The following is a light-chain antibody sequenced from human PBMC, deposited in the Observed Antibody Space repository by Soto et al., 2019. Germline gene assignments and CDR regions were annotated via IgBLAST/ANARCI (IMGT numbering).Light chain of an antibody. Sequence: VLTQSPATLSLSPGERATLSCRSSQSVSSYLAWYQQKPGQAPRLLIYDASNRATGIPARFSGSGSGTDFTLTISSLEPEDFAIYYCQQRQYWPPITLGQGTRLEIK. V-gene: IGKV3-11*01. J-gene: IGKJ5*01. CDR3: QQRQYWPPIT. CDR2: DAS. CDR1: QSVSSY.